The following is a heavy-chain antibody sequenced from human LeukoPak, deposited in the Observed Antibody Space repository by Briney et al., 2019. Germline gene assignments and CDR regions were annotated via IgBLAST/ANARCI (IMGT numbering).Heavy chain of an antibody. CDR2: ISGSVGST. CDR1: RFTFSSYG. V-gene: IGHV3-23*01. Sequence: GGTLRLSCAASRFTFSSYGMSWVRQAPGKGLEWVSTISGSVGSTYYTDSVKGRFTISRDNSKNTLYLQMNSLRAEDTAVYYCARLLVYNSGGEAFDYWGPGTLVTVSS. CDR3: ARLLVYNSGGEAFDY. D-gene: IGHD2-8*01. J-gene: IGHJ4*02.